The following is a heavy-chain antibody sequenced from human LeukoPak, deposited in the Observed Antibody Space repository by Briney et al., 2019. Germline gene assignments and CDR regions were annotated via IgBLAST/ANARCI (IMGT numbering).Heavy chain of an antibody. V-gene: IGHV3-23*01. CDR1: GFTFYNHA. D-gene: IGHD3-10*02. CDR2: IINTGTAT. Sequence: GGSLRLSCAASGFTFYNHAMAWLRQAPGKGLEWVSSIINTGTATYYADSVKGRFTISRDNSRNTLVLQMNSLRAEDTALYYCAKDRAYLRRGFDSWGQGTLVTVSS. J-gene: IGHJ4*02. CDR3: AKDRAYLRRGFDS.